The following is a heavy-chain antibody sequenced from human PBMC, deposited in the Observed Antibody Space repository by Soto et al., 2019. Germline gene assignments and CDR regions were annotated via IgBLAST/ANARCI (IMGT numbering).Heavy chain of an antibody. CDR2: INYRGST. V-gene: IGHV4-39*01. CDR3: AKTGFWSDYRVADY. J-gene: IGHJ4*02. Sequence: QLLESGPGLVKPSETLSLTCTVSGGSISSSSSYWGWIRQPPGKGLEWIGSINYRGSTYYNPSLKSRITISVDTSKNQFSLKLSSVTAADTAVYFCAKTGFWSDYRVADYWGQGTLVTVSS. CDR1: GGSISSSSSY. D-gene: IGHD3-3*01.